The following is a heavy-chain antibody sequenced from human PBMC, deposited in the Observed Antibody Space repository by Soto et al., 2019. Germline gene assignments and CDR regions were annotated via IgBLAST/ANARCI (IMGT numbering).Heavy chain of an antibody. V-gene: IGHV4-34*01. J-gene: IGHJ4*02. Sequence: QVQLQQWGAGLLKPSETLSLTCAVYGGSFSGYYWSWIRQPPGKGLEWIGEINHSGSTNYNPSLKSRVTISVDTSKNQFSLKLSSVTAADTAVYYCARGFPVVGYFDYWGQGPLVTVSS. CDR1: GGSFSGYY. CDR3: ARGFPVVGYFDY. CDR2: INHSGST. D-gene: IGHD3-16*01.